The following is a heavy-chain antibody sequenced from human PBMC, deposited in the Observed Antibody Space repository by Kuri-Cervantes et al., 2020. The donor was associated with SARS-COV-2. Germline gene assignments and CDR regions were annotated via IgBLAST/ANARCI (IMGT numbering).Heavy chain of an antibody. CDR1: GFTFSSYW. D-gene: IGHD1-7*01. CDR2: INSDGSST. CDR3: ARVRVTGTMSYYYGMDV. Sequence: GESLKISCAASGFTFSSYWMHWVRQALGKGLVWVSRINSDGSSTSYADSVKGRFTISRDNAKNSLYLQMNSLRAEDTAVYYCARVRVTGTMSYYYGMDVWGQGTTVTVSS. J-gene: IGHJ6*02. V-gene: IGHV3-74*01.